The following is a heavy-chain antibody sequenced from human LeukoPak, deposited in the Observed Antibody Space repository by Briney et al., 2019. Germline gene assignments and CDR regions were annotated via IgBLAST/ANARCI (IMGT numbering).Heavy chain of an antibody. Sequence: GSLRLSCAASRFTFSDYYMSWIRQAPGKGLEWVSYISSSGSTIYYADSVKGRFTISRDNAKSSLYLQMNSLRAEDTAVYYCVRVNTYYYDSSPSWGQGTLVTVSS. J-gene: IGHJ4*02. CDR2: ISSSGSTI. V-gene: IGHV3-11*04. D-gene: IGHD3-22*01. CDR3: VRVNTYYYDSSPS. CDR1: RFTFSDYY.